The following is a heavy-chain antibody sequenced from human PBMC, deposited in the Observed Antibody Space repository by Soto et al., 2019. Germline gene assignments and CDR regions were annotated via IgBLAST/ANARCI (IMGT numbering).Heavy chain of an antibody. CDR2: ISSSSSTI. V-gene: IGHV3-48*02. J-gene: IGHJ6*02. D-gene: IGHD3-3*01. Sequence: SGGSLRLSCAASGFTFSSYSMNWVRQAPGKGLEWVSYISSSSSTIYYADSVKGRFTISRDNAKNSLYLQMNSLRDEDTAVYYCARDRGNTIFGVVVFYYYYGMDVWGQGTTVTVSS. CDR3: ARDRGNTIFGVVVFYYYYGMDV. CDR1: GFTFSSYS.